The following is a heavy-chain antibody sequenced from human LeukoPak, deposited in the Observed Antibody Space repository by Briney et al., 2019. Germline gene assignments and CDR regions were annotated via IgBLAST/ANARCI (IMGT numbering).Heavy chain of an antibody. CDR2: INSRSSTI. CDR3: ARGRPHGNDY. Sequence: PGGSLRLSCAASRFTFSNYGVNWVRQAPGKGLEWVSYINSRSSTIYYADSVRGRFTISRDNAKNSLYLQMNSLKAEDTAIYYCARGRPHGNDYWGQGTLVTVSS. J-gene: IGHJ4*02. CDR1: RFTFSNYG. D-gene: IGHD4-23*01. V-gene: IGHV3-48*01.